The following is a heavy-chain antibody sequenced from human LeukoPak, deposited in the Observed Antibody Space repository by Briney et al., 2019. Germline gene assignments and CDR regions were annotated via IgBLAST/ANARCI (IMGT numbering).Heavy chain of an antibody. D-gene: IGHD3-22*01. CDR1: GGSISSYY. CDR2: INTSGST. CDR3: ARDYSSGYFNWFDP. J-gene: IGHJ5*02. V-gene: IGHV4-4*07. Sequence: SETLSLTCTVSGGSISSYYWSWIRQPAGKGLEWIGRINTSGSTNYNPSLKSRVTMSVDTSKNQFSLKLSSVTAADTAVYYCARDYSSGYFNWFDPWGQGTLVTVSS.